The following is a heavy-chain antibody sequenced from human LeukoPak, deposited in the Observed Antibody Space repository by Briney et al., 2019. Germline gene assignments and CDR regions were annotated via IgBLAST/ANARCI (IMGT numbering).Heavy chain of an antibody. V-gene: IGHV1-2*06. Sequence: ASVKVSCKASGYTFTANYIHWMRLAPGQGLEWMGRITANSGDVVYAQNFQGRVTMTTDTSISTAYMELSSLRSDDTAVYYCARDRVGAVNPDSWGQGTLVTVSS. CDR3: ARDRVGAVNPDS. CDR2: ITANSGDV. CDR1: GYTFTANY. J-gene: IGHJ4*02. D-gene: IGHD1-26*01.